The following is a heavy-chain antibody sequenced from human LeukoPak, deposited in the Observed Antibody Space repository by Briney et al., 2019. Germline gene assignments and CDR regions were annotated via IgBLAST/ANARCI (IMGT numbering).Heavy chain of an antibody. D-gene: IGHD6-13*01. CDR1: GFIFSSYD. CDR2: ISGSGAST. V-gene: IGHV3-23*01. CDR3: ALAAPYYYYGMDV. J-gene: IGHJ6*02. Sequence: GGSLRLSCAASGFIFSSYDMSWVRQAPGKGLEWVSGISGSGASTYYADSVKGRFTISRDNSKYTLYLQMNSLRAEDTAVYYCALAAPYYYYGMDVWGQGTTVTVSS.